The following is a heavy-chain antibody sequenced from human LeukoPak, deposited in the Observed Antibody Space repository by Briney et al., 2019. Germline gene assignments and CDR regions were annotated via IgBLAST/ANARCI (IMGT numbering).Heavy chain of an antibody. CDR2: IRYDGSNK. CDR1: GFTFSSYG. D-gene: IGHD6-6*01. CDR3: ARDLGPHSSSPNSGAFDT. V-gene: IGHV3-30*02. Sequence: GGSLRLSCAASGFTFSSYGMHWVRQAPGKGLEWVAFIRYDGSNKYYADSVKGRFTISRDNSKNTLYLHVNSLRPEDTAVYYCARDLGPHSSSPNSGAFDTWGQGTMVTVSS. J-gene: IGHJ3*02.